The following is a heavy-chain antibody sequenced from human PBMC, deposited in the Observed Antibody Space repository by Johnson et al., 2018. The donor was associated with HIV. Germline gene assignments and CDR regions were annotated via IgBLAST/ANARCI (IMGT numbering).Heavy chain of an antibody. CDR3: ARQTLRAFDI. CDR2: INSGGGT. V-gene: IGHV3-66*04. J-gene: IGHJ3*02. Sequence: VQLVESGGGLVQPGGSLRLSCAASGFTVSSNYMTWVRQGPGKGLEWVSVINSGGGTYYADSVTGRFTISRDNSKNTLYLQMNSLRAEDTAVYYCARQTLRAFDIWGQGTMVTVSS. CDR1: GFTVSSNY.